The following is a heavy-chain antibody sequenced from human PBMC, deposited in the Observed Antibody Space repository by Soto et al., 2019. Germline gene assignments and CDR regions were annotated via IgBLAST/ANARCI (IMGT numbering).Heavy chain of an antibody. CDR3: ARDSRIVARPAMGSVGFDP. Sequence: GGSLRLSCATSGFTFSDYSMNWVRQAPGKDLDWISSISTGGNYVYYADSVKGRFTISRDNAKSSLYLQMDSLRAEDTAVYYCARDSRIVARPAMGSVGFDPWGQGTLVTVS. J-gene: IGHJ5*02. CDR2: ISTGGNYV. D-gene: IGHD2-2*01. CDR1: GFTFSDYS. V-gene: IGHV3-21*01.